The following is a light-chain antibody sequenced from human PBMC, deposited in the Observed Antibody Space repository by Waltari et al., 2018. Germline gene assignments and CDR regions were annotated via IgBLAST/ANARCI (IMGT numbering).Light chain of an antibody. Sequence: EIVMTQSPATLSVSPGERATLSCRANQNVTTYLAWYQQKPGQAPRLLIHRASIRATDIPGRFSGSGSGTEFTLTISGLQSEDFAVYFCQHYNNWPLTFGGGTKVEIK. J-gene: IGKJ4*01. CDR3: QHYNNWPLT. CDR2: RAS. V-gene: IGKV3-15*01. CDR1: QNVTTY.